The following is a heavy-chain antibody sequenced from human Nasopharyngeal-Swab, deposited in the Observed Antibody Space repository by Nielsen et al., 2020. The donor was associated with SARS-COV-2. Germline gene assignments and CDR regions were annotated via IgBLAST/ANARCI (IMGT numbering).Heavy chain of an antibody. V-gene: IGHV4-59*01. CDR1: GASFSTYY. CDR3: ARNGENAFDI. CDR2: IYYSGST. Sequence: SETLSLPCTVSGASFSTYYWSWIRQPPGKGLEWIGYIYYSGSTNYNPSLKSRVTISVDTSTNQFSLKLSSVTAADTGVYYCARNGENAFDIWGQGTMVTVSS. J-gene: IGHJ3*02. D-gene: IGHD1-1*01.